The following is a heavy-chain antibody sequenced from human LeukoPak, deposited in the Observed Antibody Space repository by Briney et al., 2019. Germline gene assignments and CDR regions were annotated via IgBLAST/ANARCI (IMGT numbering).Heavy chain of an antibody. D-gene: IGHD1-20*01. CDR1: GYTFTSYD. Sequence: ASVKVSCKASGYTFTSYDINWVRQATGQGLEWMGWMNPNSGNTGYAQKFQGRVTMTRNTSISTAYMELSSLRSEDTAVYYCARAPRYNWNDDRAFDYWGQGTLVTVSS. CDR3: ARAPRYNWNDDRAFDY. V-gene: IGHV1-8*01. CDR2: MNPNSGNT. J-gene: IGHJ4*02.